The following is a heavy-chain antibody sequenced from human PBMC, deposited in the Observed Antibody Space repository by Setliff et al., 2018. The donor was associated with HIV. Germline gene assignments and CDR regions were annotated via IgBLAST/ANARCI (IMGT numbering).Heavy chain of an antibody. D-gene: IGHD2-15*01. CDR2: IYYSGRT. V-gene: IGHV4-59*01. CDR1: GGSFSSYY. Sequence: KPSETLSLTCTVSGGSFSSYYWSWIRQPPGKGLEWIGYIYYSGRTNYNPSLKSRVTISVDTSKNQFSLKLSSVTAADPAVYYCARNPCSGGSCPDAFDIWGQGTMVTVSS. CDR3: ARNPCSGGSCPDAFDI. J-gene: IGHJ3*02.